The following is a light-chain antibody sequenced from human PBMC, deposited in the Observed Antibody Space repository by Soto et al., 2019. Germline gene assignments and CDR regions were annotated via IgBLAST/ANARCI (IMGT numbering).Light chain of an antibody. V-gene: IGKV1-5*01. CDR1: QTIGSW. J-gene: IGKJ1*01. CDR2: DAS. CDR3: QLYNCYSGR. Sequence: DIQMPQSPPTLSTTVGDRVTVTCRASQTIGSWLAWYQQKPGRAPKLLIFDASSLESGVPSRFSGNGSGTEFTLTISGLKPDDFASYYCQLYNCYSGRFGQGAMVDIK.